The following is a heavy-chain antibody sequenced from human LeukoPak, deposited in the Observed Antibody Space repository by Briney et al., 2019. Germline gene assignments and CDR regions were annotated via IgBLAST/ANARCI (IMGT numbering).Heavy chain of an antibody. CDR2: IYYSGST. J-gene: IGHJ6*03. Sequence: PSETLSLTCTVSGGSISSSSYYWGWIRQPPGKGLEWIGSIYYSGSTYYNPSLKGRVTISVDTSKNQFSLKLSSVTAADTAVYYCARIPGYTGYARYYYYYYMDVWGKGTTVTVSS. V-gene: IGHV4-39*01. CDR1: GGSISSSSYY. D-gene: IGHD5-24*01. CDR3: ARIPGYTGYARYYYYYYMDV.